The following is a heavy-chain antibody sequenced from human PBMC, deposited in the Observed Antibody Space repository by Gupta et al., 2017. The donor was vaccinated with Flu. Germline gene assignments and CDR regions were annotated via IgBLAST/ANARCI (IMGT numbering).Heavy chain of an antibody. CDR1: GFTFSSYG. J-gene: IGHJ6*02. CDR2: IWYDGSNK. Sequence: QVQLVESGGGVVQPGRSLRLSCAASGFTFSSYGMHWVRQAPGKGLGWVAVIWYDGSNKYYADSVKGRFTISRDNSKNTLYLQMNSLRAEDTAVYYCAREGITMVRGVIRNLRSFGMDVWGQGTTVTVSS. V-gene: IGHV3-33*01. CDR3: AREGITMVRGVIRNLRSFGMDV. D-gene: IGHD3-10*01.